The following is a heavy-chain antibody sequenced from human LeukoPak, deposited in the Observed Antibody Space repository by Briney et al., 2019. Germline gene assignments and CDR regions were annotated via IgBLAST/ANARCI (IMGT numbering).Heavy chain of an antibody. J-gene: IGHJ6*03. V-gene: IGHV4-34*01. CDR1: GGSFSGYY. Sequence: SETLSLTCAVYGGSFSGYYWSWIRQPPGKGLEWIGEINHSGSTNYNTSLRSRVTISVDTSKNQLSLKLSCVTAADTAVYYCARGSSRSGYYGSGSYYTASENYYYMDVWGKGTTVTVSS. CDR3: ARGSSRSGYYGSGSYYTASENYYYMDV. CDR2: INHSGST. D-gene: IGHD3-10*01.